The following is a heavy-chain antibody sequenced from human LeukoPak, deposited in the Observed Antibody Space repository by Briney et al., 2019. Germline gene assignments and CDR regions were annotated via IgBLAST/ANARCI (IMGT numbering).Heavy chain of an antibody. CDR3: ARDPVVGGTLHYFDY. CDR2: INPDSGGT. Sequence: ASVKVSCKASGYTFTGYYMHWVRQAPRQGVEWMGCINPDSGGTNYAQRFQGRVTMTRDTSISTAYMELNRLRSDDAAVYYCARDPVVGGTLHYFDYWGQGTLVTVSS. J-gene: IGHJ4*02. CDR1: GYTFTGYY. V-gene: IGHV1-2*02. D-gene: IGHD2-2*01.